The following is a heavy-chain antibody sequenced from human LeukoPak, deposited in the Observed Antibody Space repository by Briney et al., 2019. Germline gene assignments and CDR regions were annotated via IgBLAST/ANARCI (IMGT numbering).Heavy chain of an antibody. V-gene: IGHV3-23*01. CDR3: AKEGFYSSGYYSPLHWYLDL. Sequence: GGSLRLSCAASGFTFSSYAMSWVRQAPGKGLEWVSGISGSGGRTHNADSVKGRFTISRDNSKNTLYLQMNSLRAEDTAVYYCAKEGFYSSGYYSPLHWYLDLWGRGTLVTVSS. CDR2: ISGSGGRT. D-gene: IGHD3-22*01. J-gene: IGHJ2*01. CDR1: GFTFSSYA.